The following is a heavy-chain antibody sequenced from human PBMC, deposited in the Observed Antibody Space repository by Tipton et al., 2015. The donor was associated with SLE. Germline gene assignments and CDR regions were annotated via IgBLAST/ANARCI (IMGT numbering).Heavy chain of an antibody. CDR2: IYYSGST. CDR3: ARGGSGYFDAFDI. CDR1: GGSISSGGYY. D-gene: IGHD3-22*01. Sequence: TLSLTCTVSGGSISSGGYYWSWIRQHPGKGLEWIGYIYYSGSTYYNPSLKSRVTISVDTSKNQFSLKLSSVTAADTAVYYCARGGSGYFDAFDIWGQGTMVTVSS. J-gene: IGHJ3*02. V-gene: IGHV4-31*03.